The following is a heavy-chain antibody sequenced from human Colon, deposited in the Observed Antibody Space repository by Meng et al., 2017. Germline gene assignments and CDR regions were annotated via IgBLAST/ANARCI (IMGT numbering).Heavy chain of an antibody. J-gene: IGHJ6*02. Sequence: GESLKISCTASGFTFGNDAVSWVRRAPGKGLEWVGFIRSRAYGGTIEYAASVKGRFTISRDDSKNIAHLQLGSLRTEDTAVYYCARDVADTATHVFYIGIDVWGQGTTVTVSS. CDR1: GFTFGNDA. D-gene: IGHD5-18*01. CDR2: IRSRAYGGTI. V-gene: IGHV3-49*04. CDR3: ARDVADTATHVFYIGIDV.